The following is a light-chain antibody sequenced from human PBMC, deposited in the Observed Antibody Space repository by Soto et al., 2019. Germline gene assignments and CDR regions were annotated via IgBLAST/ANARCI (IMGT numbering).Light chain of an antibody. J-gene: IGKJ4*02. Sequence: DIQMTQSPSSLPASVGDRVTITCRSSQYIGRYVDWYQQKSGKAPKLLIYAASSLHSGVPSRFSGSVSGTDFTLTISSLQPEDFATYSCQQTYRTPLTFGGGTKVDIK. CDR2: AAS. CDR1: QYIGRY. CDR3: QQTYRTPLT. V-gene: IGKV1-39*01.